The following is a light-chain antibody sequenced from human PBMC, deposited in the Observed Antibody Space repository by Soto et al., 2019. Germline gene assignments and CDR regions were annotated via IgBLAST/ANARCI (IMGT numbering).Light chain of an antibody. V-gene: IGLV1-44*01. CDR3: AAWDDSLNGPV. CDR1: SSNIGSNT. Sequence: QPVLTQPPSASRTPGQRVTISCSGSSSNIGSNTVNWYQQLPGTAHKLLIYSNNQRPSGVPDRFSGSKSGTSASLAISGLQSEDEADYYCAAWDDSLNGPVFGGGTKVTVL. CDR2: SNN. J-gene: IGLJ3*02.